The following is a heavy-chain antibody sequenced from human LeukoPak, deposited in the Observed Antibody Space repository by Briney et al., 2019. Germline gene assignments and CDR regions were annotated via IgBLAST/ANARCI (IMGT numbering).Heavy chain of an antibody. V-gene: IGHV3-30-3*01. D-gene: IGHD1-26*01. CDR1: GFTFSSYA. J-gene: IGHJ6*02. Sequence: PGRSLRLSCAASGFTFSSYAMHWVRQAPGKGLEWVAVISYDGSNKYYADSVKGRFTISRDNSKNTLYLQMNSLRAEDTAVYYCARDFHPASYYASYYYYGMDVWGQGTTVTVSS. CDR3: ARDFHPASYYASYYYYGMDV. CDR2: ISYDGSNK.